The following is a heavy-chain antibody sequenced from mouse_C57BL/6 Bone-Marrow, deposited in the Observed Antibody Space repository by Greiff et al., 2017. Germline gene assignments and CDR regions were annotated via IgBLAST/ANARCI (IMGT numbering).Heavy chain of an antibody. CDR2: ISNLAYSI. V-gene: IGHV5-15*01. CDR3: ARAGSRAAMDY. Sequence: EVKVVESGGGLVQPGGSLKLSCAASGFTFSDYGMAWVRQAPRKGPEWVAFISNLAYSIYYAATVTGRFTISRENAKNPLYLEMSSLRSEDTAMYYCARAGSRAAMDYWGQGTSVTVSS. J-gene: IGHJ4*01. CDR1: GFTFSDYG. D-gene: IGHD1-1*01.